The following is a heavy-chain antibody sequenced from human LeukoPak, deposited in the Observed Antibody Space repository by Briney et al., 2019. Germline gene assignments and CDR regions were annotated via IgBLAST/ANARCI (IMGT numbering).Heavy chain of an antibody. Sequence: SGTLSLTCAVSGVSISSSNWWSWVRQPPGKGLGWIGEIYHSGSANYNPSLKSRVTISVDKSKNQFSLKLSSVTAADTAVYYCASVSGYYYGRGRYYFDYWGQGTLVTVSS. V-gene: IGHV4-4*02. D-gene: IGHD3-22*01. J-gene: IGHJ4*02. CDR1: GVSISSSNW. CDR2: IYHSGSA. CDR3: ASVSGYYYGRGRYYFDY.